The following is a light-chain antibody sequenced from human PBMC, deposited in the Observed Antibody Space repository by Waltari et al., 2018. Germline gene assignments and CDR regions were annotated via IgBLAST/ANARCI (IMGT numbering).Light chain of an antibody. V-gene: IGKV3-11*01. J-gene: IGKJ1*01. CDR1: QSVSSQ. Sequence: EIVLTQSPATLSLSPGERATLSCRASQSVSSQLAWYQQKPGQAPRLLIYDASDRATGIPGRFSGSGSGTDFTLTSSSLEPEDFAVYYCQQRSDWPCTFGQGTRVEIK. CDR3: QQRSDWPCT. CDR2: DAS.